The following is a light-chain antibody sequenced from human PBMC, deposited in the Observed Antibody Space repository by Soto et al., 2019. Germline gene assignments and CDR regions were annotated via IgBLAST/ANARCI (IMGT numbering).Light chain of an antibody. J-gene: IGKJ4*01. CDR1: HSAASA. CDR2: DAS. CDR3: QQYRDWPLT. V-gene: IGKV3-15*01. Sequence: EIVLTQSACTLSLSPGERATLSCWASHSAASAVAWYQQKTGQAPRLLIYDASTRATGIPARFSGSGYATEFNLTISSLQSEDFAVYSCQQYRDWPLTFGGGTKVDIK.